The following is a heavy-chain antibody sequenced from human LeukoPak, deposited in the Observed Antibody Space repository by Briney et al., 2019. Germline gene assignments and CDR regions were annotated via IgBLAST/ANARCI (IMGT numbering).Heavy chain of an antibody. V-gene: IGHV3-21*06. Sequence: GGSLRLSXRASGFTFSAYSMNWVRQAPGKGLEWVSSISRNSRHVYYADSVKGRFSISREDADNSVFLQMNGLTAEDTALYYCVRDMSTATTCYLQHWGQGTLVTVSS. CDR3: VRDMSTATTCYLQH. CDR2: ISRNSRHV. CDR1: GFTFSAYS. D-gene: IGHD4-11*01. J-gene: IGHJ1*01.